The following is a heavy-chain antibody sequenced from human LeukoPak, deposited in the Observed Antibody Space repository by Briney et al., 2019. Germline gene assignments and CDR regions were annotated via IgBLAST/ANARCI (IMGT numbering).Heavy chain of an antibody. CDR1: GYTFTGFY. V-gene: IGHV1-2*04. J-gene: IGHJ6*02. Sequence: GESLKVSCKASGYTFTGFYIHWGRQAPGQGLEWMGWINPNSGGTNYAQKFQGWVTMTRDSSISTAYMELSRLRSDDTAVYYCARDRGITVAGTMGYYYGVDVWGQGTTVTVSS. D-gene: IGHD6-19*01. CDR3: ARDRGITVAGTMGYYYGVDV. CDR2: INPNSGGT.